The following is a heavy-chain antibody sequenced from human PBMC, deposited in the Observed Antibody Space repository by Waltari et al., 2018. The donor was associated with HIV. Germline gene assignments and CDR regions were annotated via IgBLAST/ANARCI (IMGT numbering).Heavy chain of an antibody. D-gene: IGHD3-22*01. Sequence: EVQLVDSGGGLVQPGSSLSLSCAGSGIAIDAYAMHWVRQRPGKGLEWVSAISYNRGSAAYDDAVRGQFTVSRDNSKNPVYLQMDSLRPEDTAFYFCAKDHGGYWRRDDIYFDVWGRGTKVTVSS. CDR3: AKDHGGYWRRDDIYFDV. CDR2: ISYNRGSA. V-gene: IGHV3-9*01. J-gene: IGHJ3*01. CDR1: GIAIDAYA.